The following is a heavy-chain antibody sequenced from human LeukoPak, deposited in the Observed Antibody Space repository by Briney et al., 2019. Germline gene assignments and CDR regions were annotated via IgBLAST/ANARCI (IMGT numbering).Heavy chain of an antibody. CDR1: GGSISSYY. Sequence: SETLSLTCTVSGGSISSYYWGWIRQPPGKGLEWIGYIYYSGSTNYNPSLKSRVTISVDTSKNQFSLKLSSVTAADRAVYYCARAIYDSSGYRLDYWGQGTLVTVSS. D-gene: IGHD3-22*01. CDR2: IYYSGST. CDR3: ARAIYDSSGYRLDY. J-gene: IGHJ4*02. V-gene: IGHV4-59*01.